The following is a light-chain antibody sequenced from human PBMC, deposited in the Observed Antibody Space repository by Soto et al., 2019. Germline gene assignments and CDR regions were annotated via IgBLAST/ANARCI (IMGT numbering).Light chain of an antibody. Sequence: DIPMTQSPSSLSASVGDRVTITCQASQDISNSLNWYQQKPGRAPKLLIYDASNLETGVPSRFSGSGSVTDFTFTISSLQPEDFATYYCQQYDNLPLTFGGGTKVEIK. CDR3: QQYDNLPLT. J-gene: IGKJ4*01. CDR1: QDISNS. V-gene: IGKV1-33*01. CDR2: DAS.